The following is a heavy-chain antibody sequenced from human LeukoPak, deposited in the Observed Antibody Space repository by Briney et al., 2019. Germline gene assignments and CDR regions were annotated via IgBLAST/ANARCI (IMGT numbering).Heavy chain of an antibody. CDR1: GFTFSSYG. J-gene: IGHJ4*02. CDR3: VRDNYSYRLDV. Sequence: PGGSLRLSCAASGFTFSSYGMHWVRQAPGKGLEWVAVISYDGSNKYYADSVKGRFTISRDNSKNTLYLHMNSLRAEDTAIYYCVRDNYSYRLDVWGQGTLVTVSS. V-gene: IGHV3-30*03. CDR2: ISYDGSNK. D-gene: IGHD2-21*01.